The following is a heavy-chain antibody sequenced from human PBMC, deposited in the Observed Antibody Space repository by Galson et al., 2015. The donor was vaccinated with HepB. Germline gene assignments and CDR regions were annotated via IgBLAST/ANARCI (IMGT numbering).Heavy chain of an antibody. V-gene: IGHV5-51*03. CDR1: GYIFTNYW. CDR2: IYPGDSDT. CDR3: AKLPAGNNYDFWSGIGRAFDH. J-gene: IGHJ4*02. Sequence: QSGAEVKKQGESLRISCKGSGYIFTNYWIAWVRQIPGKGLECMGIIYPGDSDTRYSPSLQGQVTISADNSISTAYLQWSSLQASDTAMYYCAKLPAGNNYDFWSGIGRAFDHWGQGTLVTVSS. D-gene: IGHD3-3*01.